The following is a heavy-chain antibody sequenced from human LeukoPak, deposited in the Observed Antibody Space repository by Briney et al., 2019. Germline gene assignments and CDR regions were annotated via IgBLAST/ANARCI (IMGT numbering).Heavy chain of an antibody. V-gene: IGHV6-1*01. CDR2: AYYRSKWYN. D-gene: IGHD6-19*01. CDR3: ARDFGTTGWHTFDY. CDR1: GDSVSSKNDA. Sequence: SQTLSLTCVVSGDSVSSKNDAWDWIRQSPSRGLEWLGRAYYRSKWYNDYAESVEGRMTISQDTSKNQYSLHLNSVTPDDTAVYYCARDFGTTGWHTFDYWGQGTLVTVSS. J-gene: IGHJ4*02.